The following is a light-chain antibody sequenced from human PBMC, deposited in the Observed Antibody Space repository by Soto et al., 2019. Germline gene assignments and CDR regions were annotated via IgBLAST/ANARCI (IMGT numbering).Light chain of an antibody. V-gene: IGLV2-14*01. Sequence: QSVLTQPASVSGSPGQSITISCTGTSSDVGAYNYVSWYQQHPGKAPKLMVYEVINRPSGVSNRFSGSKSGNTASLTISGLQAEDEADYYCGSYTSASTLVFGPGTKVTVL. CDR3: GSYTSASTLV. CDR2: EVI. CDR1: SSDVGAYNY. J-gene: IGLJ1*01.